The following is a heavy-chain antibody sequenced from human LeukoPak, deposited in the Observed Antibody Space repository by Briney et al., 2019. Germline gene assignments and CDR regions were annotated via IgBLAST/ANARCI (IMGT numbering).Heavy chain of an antibody. J-gene: IGHJ6*02. D-gene: IGHD1-26*01. CDR2: IYYSGST. V-gene: IGHV4-59*01. CDR1: GGSISSYY. CDR3: ARDRGSYPYYYYGMDV. Sequence: SETLSLTCTVSGGSISSYYWGWIRQPPGKGLEWIGYIYYSGSTNYNPSLKSRVTISVDTSKNQFSLKLSSVTAADTAVYYCARDRGSYPYYYYGMDVWGQGTTVTVSS.